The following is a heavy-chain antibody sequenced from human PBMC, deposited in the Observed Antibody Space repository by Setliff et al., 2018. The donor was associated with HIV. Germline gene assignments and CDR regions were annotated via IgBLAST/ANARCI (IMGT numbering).Heavy chain of an antibody. CDR1: GFTFSSYW. D-gene: IGHD1-26*01. CDR3: ARDATRGGDFDY. Sequence: GGSLRLSCAASGFTFSSYWMSWVRQAPGKGLEWVANIKEDGSETYYVGSVKGRFTISRDNAKNSLYLQMNSLKVEDTAVYYCARDATRGGDFDYWGQGILVTVSS. V-gene: IGHV3-7*01. CDR2: IKEDGSET. J-gene: IGHJ4*02.